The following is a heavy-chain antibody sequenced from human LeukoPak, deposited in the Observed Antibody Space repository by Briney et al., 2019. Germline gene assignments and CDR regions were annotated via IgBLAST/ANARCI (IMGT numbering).Heavy chain of an antibody. CDR1: GGSFSGYY. CDR3: ARIEMARRGYFDY. V-gene: IGHV4-34*01. Sequence: SETLSLTCAVYGGSFSGYYWSWIRQPPGKGLEWIGEINHSGSTNYDPSLKSRVTISVDTSKNQFSLKLTSVTAADTAVYYCARIEMARRGYFDYWGQGTLVTVSS. J-gene: IGHJ4*02. D-gene: IGHD5-24*01. CDR2: INHSGST.